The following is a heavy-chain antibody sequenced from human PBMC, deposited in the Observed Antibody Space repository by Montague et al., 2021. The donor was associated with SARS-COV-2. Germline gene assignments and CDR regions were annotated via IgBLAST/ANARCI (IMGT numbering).Heavy chain of an antibody. CDR1: GESYNPWGQSFTNYH. CDR2: IKRGDA. V-gene: IGHV4-34*12. D-gene: IGHD3/OR15-3a*01. J-gene: IGHJ6*02. Sequence: SETLSLTCAVYGESYNPWGQSFTNYHWGWIRQSQGKGLERIGDIKRGDAKYNPSLGSRVTISADTAKKQFSLMLKSVTAADTAVYYCARRPAPLLHLDGSKMYVAYCGLDFWGQGTAVIVS. CDR3: ARRPAPLLHLDGSKMYVAYCGLDF.